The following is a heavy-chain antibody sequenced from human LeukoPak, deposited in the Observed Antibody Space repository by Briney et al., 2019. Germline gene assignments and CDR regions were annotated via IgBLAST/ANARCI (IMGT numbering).Heavy chain of an antibody. J-gene: IGHJ6*02. D-gene: IGHD3-10*01. CDR1: GYTFTSYD. CDR3: ARAFGGSGPPGMDV. Sequence: ASVKVSCKASGYTFTSYDINWVRQATGQGLEWMGWMNPNSGNTGYAQKFQGRVTMTRNTSISTAYMELSSLRSEDTAVYYCARAFGGSGPPGMDVWGQGTTVTVSS. V-gene: IGHV1-8*01. CDR2: MNPNSGNT.